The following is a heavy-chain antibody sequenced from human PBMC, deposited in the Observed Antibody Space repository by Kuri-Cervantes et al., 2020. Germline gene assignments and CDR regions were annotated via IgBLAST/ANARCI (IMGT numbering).Heavy chain of an antibody. CDR3: ARDVQSGV. J-gene: IGHJ6*02. CDR1: GFTFDDYA. Sequence: GGSLRLSCAASGFTFDDYAMHWVRQAPGKGLEWVSGISWNSGSIGYAVSVKGRFTISRDNAKNSLYLQMNSLRAEDTAMYYCARDVQSGVWGQGTTVTVSS. V-gene: IGHV3-9*01. D-gene: IGHD4-11*01. CDR2: ISWNSGSI.